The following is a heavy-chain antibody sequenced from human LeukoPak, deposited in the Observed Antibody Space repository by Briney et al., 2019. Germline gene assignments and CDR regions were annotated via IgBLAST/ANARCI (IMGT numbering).Heavy chain of an antibody. CDR2: IKQDGSEE. J-gene: IGHJ4*02. Sequence: PGGSLRISCAASGFTFSSVWMSWVRQAPGKVLEWVANIKQDGSEEYYVDSVKGRFTISRDNAKNSLYLQMNSLRAEDTAVYYCARWEGNGYYFDYRGQGTLVTVSS. D-gene: IGHD3-22*01. CDR3: ARWEGNGYYFDY. V-gene: IGHV3-7*01. CDR1: GFTFSSVW.